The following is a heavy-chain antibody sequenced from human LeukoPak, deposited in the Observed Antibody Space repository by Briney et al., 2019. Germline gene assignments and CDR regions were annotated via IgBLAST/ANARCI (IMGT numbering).Heavy chain of an antibody. CDR3: ARDSVLELLTY. CDR1: GFTFSSYS. J-gene: IGHJ4*02. D-gene: IGHD1-26*01. CDR2: ISSSSSTI. V-gene: IGHV3-48*01. Sequence: GGSLRLSCAASGFTFSSYSMNWVRQAPGKGLEWVSYISSSSSTIYYADSVKGRFTISRDNAKNSLYLQMNSLRAEDTAVYYCARDSVLELLTYWGQGTLVTVSS.